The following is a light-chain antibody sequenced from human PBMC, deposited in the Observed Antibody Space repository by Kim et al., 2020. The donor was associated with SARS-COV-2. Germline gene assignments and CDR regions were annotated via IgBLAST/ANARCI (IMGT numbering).Light chain of an antibody. CDR3: SSYAGTNNLL. CDR1: SSDVGFYNY. J-gene: IGLJ3*02. V-gene: IGLV2-8*01. Sequence: QSALTQPPSASGSPGQSVTISCTGTSSDVGFYNYVSWYQQHPGKAPKLMIYDVTMRPSGVPDRFSGSKSGNTASLTVSGLQAEDEADYYCSSYAGTNNLLFGGGTQLTVL. CDR2: DVT.